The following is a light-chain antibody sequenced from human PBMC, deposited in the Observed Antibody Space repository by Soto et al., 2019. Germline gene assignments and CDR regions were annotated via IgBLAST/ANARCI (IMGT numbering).Light chain of an antibody. CDR1: SSDVGGYNY. Sequence: QSALTQPPSASGSPGQSVTISCTGTSSDVGGYNYVSWYQQHPGKAPKLMIYEVSKRPAGVPDRFSGSKSGNTASLTVSGLQAEDEADYYCTSYAGSNNFFYDFGTGTKVTVL. CDR3: TSYAGSNNFFYD. J-gene: IGLJ1*01. CDR2: EVS. V-gene: IGLV2-8*01.